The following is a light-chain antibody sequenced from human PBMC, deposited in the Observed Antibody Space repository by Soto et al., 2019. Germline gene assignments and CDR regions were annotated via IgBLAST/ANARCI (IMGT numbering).Light chain of an antibody. Sequence: DIQMTQSPSSLCASVGDRVTITCRASQSISSYLNWYQQKPGKAPKLLIYAASSLQSGVPSRFNGSGSGTDFTLTISSLQPEDFATYYCQQSYSTLGTFGQGNKVDIK. J-gene: IGKJ1*01. CDR2: AAS. CDR1: QSISSY. V-gene: IGKV1-39*01. CDR3: QQSYSTLGT.